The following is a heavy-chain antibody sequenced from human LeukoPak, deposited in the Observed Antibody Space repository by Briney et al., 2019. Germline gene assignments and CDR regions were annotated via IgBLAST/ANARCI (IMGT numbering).Heavy chain of an antibody. Sequence: GGSLRLSCAASGFAFSSYDMHWVRQVSGKGLEWVSAIGHAGDTYYADSVKGRFTISRDNAKNSLYLQMNSLRAEDTAVYYCAREGDLYGYYFDYWGQGTLVTVSS. CDR2: IGHAGDT. V-gene: IGHV3-13*01. CDR3: AREGDLYGYYFDY. D-gene: IGHD3-16*01. J-gene: IGHJ4*02. CDR1: GFAFSSYD.